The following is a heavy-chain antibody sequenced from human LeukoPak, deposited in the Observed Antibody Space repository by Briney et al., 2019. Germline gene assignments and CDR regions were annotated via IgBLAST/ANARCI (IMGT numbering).Heavy chain of an antibody. V-gene: IGHV4-4*07. Sequence: SETLSLTCTVSGGSISNYYWSWIRQPAGKGLEWIGRIYSSGSTNYNPSLKSRVTISVDTSKNQFSLKLSSVTAADTAVYHCARVELLGSSGWPFDYWGQGILVTVSS. CDR2: IYSSGST. D-gene: IGHD6-19*01. CDR3: ARVELLGSSGWPFDY. J-gene: IGHJ4*02. CDR1: GGSISNYY.